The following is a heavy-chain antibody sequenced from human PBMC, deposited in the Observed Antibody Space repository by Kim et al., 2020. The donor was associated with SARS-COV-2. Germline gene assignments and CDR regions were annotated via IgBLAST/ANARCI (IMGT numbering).Heavy chain of an antibody. CDR3: AIFFISASCTGRFFDL. D-gene: IGHD2-15*01. Sequence: GGSLRLSCAASGFTFGTYDMHWVRQAPGRGLEWVSGIISSGGSTYYADSAKGRFTISRDNFKNTVYLQFSSLRAEDTAVYYCAIFFISASCTGRFFDLSG. J-gene: IGHJ2*01. CDR2: IISSGGST. CDR1: GFTFGTYD. V-gene: IGHV3-23*01.